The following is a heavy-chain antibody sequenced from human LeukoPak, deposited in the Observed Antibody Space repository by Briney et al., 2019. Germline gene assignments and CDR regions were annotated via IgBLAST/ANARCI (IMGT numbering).Heavy chain of an antibody. V-gene: IGHV1-2*02. D-gene: IGHD5-18*01. CDR2: INPNSGGT. CDR3: ARDHSYGPEDPLDY. J-gene: IGHJ4*02. CDR1: GYTFTGYY. Sequence: ASVKVSCKASGYTFTGYYMHWVRQAPGQGLEWMGWINPNSGGTNYAQKLQGRVTMTTDTSTSTAYMELRSLRSDDTAVYYCARDHSYGPEDPLDYWGQGTLVTVSS.